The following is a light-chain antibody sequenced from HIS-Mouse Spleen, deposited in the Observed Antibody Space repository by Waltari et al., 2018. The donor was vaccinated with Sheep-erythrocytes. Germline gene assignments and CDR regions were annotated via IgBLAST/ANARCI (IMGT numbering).Light chain of an antibody. CDR3: CSYAGSYNHV. CDR2: GVR. CDR1: SSDVGGYNY. V-gene: IGLV2-11*01. Sequence: QSALTQPRSVSGSPGQSVTISCTGTSSDVGGYNYVSWYQQHPGKAPKLMIYGVRRRPAGVPDRFSGSKSGNTASLTISGLQAEDEADYYCCSYAGSYNHVFATGTKVAVL. J-gene: IGLJ1*01.